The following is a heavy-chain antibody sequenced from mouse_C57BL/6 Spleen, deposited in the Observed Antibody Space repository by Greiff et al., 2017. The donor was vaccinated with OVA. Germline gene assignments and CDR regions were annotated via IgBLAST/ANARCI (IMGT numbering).Heavy chain of an antibody. D-gene: IGHD2-1*01. CDR2: IWRGGST. V-gene: IGHV2-5*01. CDR3: AKNRIYYGNLYAMDY. J-gene: IGHJ4*01. CDR1: GFSITSYG. Sequence: QVQLKQSGPGLVQPSQSLSITCTVSGFSITSYGVHWVRQSPGKGLEWLGVIWRGGSTDYNAAFMSRLSITKDNSKSQVFFKMNSLQADDTAIYYCAKNRIYYGNLYAMDYWGQGTSVTVSS.